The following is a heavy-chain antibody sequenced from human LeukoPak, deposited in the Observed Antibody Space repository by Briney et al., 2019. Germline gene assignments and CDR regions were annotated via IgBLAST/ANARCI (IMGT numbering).Heavy chain of an antibody. CDR3: ARVSQQLNYYYYYYYMDV. J-gene: IGHJ6*03. Sequence: TSVKVSWKASGYTFTSYGISWVRQAPGQGLEWMGWISAYNGNTNYAQKLQGRVTMTTDTSTSTAYVELRSLRSDDTAVYYCARVSQQLNYYYYYYYMDVWGKGTTVTVSS. CDR2: ISAYNGNT. D-gene: IGHD6-13*01. CDR1: GYTFTSYG. V-gene: IGHV1-18*01.